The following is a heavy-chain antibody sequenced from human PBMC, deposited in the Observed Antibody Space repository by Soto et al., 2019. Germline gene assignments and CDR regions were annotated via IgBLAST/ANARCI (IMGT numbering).Heavy chain of an antibody. Sequence: QVQLVQSVPEVKKPGASVKVSCKTSGYTFTSYGIAWVRQAPGQGLEWIEWISTSKGNTNSPQKFQGRVTMTTATSTSTAYMELRSLRSDDRAVYYCATRSPAFVFWGPGTLVTGSS. CDR1: GYTFTSYG. V-gene: IGHV1-18*01. CDR3: ATRSPAFVF. J-gene: IGHJ4*02. CDR2: ISTSKGNT.